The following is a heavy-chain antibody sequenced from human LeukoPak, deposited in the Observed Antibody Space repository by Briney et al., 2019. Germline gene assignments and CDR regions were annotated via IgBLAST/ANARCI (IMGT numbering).Heavy chain of an antibody. CDR1: GFTFSSYS. D-gene: IGHD4-17*01. J-gene: IGHJ4*02. Sequence: GGSLRLSCAVSGFTFSSYSMNWVRQAPGKGLEWVSYISSSSSSKHYADSVKGRFTISRDNAKNSVYLQMNSLRAEDTAIYYCARGYGDYALFDYWGQGTLVTVSS. V-gene: IGHV3-48*01. CDR3: ARGYGDYALFDY. CDR2: ISSSSSSK.